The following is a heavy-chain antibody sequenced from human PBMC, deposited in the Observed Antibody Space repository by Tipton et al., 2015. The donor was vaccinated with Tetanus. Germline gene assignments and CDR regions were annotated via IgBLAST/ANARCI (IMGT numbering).Heavy chain of an antibody. CDR3: ARHQREGFLEWLLSSFDH. Sequence: GLVKPSETLSLTCTVSGGSISGSSYYWGWIRQPPGKGLEWIGGIYYSGSTYYNPSLKSRVTISVDTSKNQFSLKLSSVTAADTAVYYCARHQREGFLEWLLSSFDHWGQGTLVTVSS. CDR2: IYYSGST. CDR1: GGSISGSSYY. V-gene: IGHV4-39*01. D-gene: IGHD3-3*01. J-gene: IGHJ4*02.